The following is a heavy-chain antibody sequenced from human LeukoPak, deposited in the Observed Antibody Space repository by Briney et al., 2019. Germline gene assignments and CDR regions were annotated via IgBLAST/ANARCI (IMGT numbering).Heavy chain of an antibody. V-gene: IGHV1-18*01. CDR1: GYIFSSHG. D-gene: IGHD3-10*01. J-gene: IGHJ6*02. CDR2: ITTYKGNM. Sequence: VASVKVSCKASGYIFSSHGISWVRQAPGEGLEWMGWITTYKGNMAYAPKFQGRVTMTTDTSTSTAYMELRSLRSDDTAVYYCARDGNESGLGTFYSIGMDVWGHGTTVTVSS. CDR3: ARDGNESGLGTFYSIGMDV.